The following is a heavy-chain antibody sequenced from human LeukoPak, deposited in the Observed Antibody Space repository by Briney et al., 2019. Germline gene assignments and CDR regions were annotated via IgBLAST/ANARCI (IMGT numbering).Heavy chain of an antibody. CDR1: GYSISSGYY. CDR2: IYHSGST. Sequence: SETLSLTCAVSGYSISSGYYWGWIRQPPGQGLEWIGSIYHSGSTYYNPSLKSRVTISVDTSKNQFSLKLSSVTAADTAVYYCARGGLLRFLEWFATKNWFDPWGQGTLVTVSS. J-gene: IGHJ5*02. V-gene: IGHV4-38-2*01. CDR3: ARGGLLRFLEWFATKNWFDP. D-gene: IGHD3-3*01.